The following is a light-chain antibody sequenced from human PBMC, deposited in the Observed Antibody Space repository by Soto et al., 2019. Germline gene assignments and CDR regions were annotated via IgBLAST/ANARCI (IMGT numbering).Light chain of an antibody. J-gene: IGLJ1*01. CDR2: EVS. CDR3: SSYTVNTPCV. V-gene: IGLV2-14*01. Sequence: QSALTQPASVSGSPGQSITISCTGTSSDVGGYNYVSWYQQHPDKAPKLVISEVSNRPSGVSNRFSGSKSGNTASLTISGLQTEDEAAYSCSSYTVNTPCVFGTGTKLTVL. CDR1: SSDVGGYNY.